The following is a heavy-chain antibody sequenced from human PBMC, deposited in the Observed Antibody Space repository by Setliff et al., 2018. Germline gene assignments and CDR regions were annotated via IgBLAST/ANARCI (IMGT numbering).Heavy chain of an antibody. CDR3: ASSAYLDYYFDY. Sequence: PGGSLRLSCAASGFTFSGYYMQWVRQAPGKGLEWVSSISYSSSYIYYADSVKGRFTISRDNAKNSLYLQMNSLRAEDTAVYYCASSAYLDYYFDYWGQGTLVTVSS. J-gene: IGHJ4*02. D-gene: IGHD3-22*01. CDR1: GFTFSGYY. V-gene: IGHV3-21*01. CDR2: ISYSSSYI.